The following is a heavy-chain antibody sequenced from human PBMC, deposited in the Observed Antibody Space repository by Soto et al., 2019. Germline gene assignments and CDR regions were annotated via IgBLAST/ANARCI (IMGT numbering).Heavy chain of an antibody. Sequence: SSETLSLTCTVSGGSISSSSYYWGWIRQPPGKGLEWIGSIYYSGGTYYNPSLKSRVTISVDTSKNQFSLKLSSVTAADTAVYYCARPRRSIAARLHWFDPWGQGTLVTVSS. V-gene: IGHV4-39*01. CDR1: GGSISSSSYY. CDR3: ARPRRSIAARLHWFDP. D-gene: IGHD6-6*01. J-gene: IGHJ5*02. CDR2: IYYSGGT.